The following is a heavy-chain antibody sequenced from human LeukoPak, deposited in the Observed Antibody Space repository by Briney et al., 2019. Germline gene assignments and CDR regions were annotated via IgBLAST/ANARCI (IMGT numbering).Heavy chain of an antibody. V-gene: IGHV1-8*01. D-gene: IGHD2-15*01. J-gene: IGHJ6*02. CDR1: GYTFTSYD. Sequence: ASVKVSCKASGYTFTSYDINWVRQATGQGLEWMGWMNPNSGNTGYAQKFQGRVTMARNTSISTAYMELSSLRSEDTAVYYCARDMVRDYYYGMDVWGQGTTVTVSS. CDR3: ARDMVRDYYYGMDV. CDR2: MNPNSGNT.